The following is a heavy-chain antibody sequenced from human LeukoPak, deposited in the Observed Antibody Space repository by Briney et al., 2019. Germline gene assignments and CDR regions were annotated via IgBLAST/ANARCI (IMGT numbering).Heavy chain of an antibody. D-gene: IGHD1-26*01. V-gene: IGHV6-1*01. Sequence: SQTPSLTCAISGDSVSSNSGAWDWIRQSLSRGLEWLGRTYYRSKWYTEYAISVRSRITINPDTSKNQFSLQLNSVTPEDTAVYYCAREVVGGQFDYWGQGTLVTVSS. CDR2: TYYRSKWYT. CDR1: GDSVSSNSGA. CDR3: AREVVGGQFDY. J-gene: IGHJ4*02.